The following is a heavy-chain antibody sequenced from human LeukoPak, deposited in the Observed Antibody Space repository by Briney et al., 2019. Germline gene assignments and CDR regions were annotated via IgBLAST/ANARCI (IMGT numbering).Heavy chain of an antibody. CDR2: INPNSGGT. CDR3: ARTGYSSGWLTYYYYYYMDV. D-gene: IGHD6-19*01. CDR1: GYTFTGYY. Sequence: ASVKVSCKASGYTFTGYYVHWVRQAPGQGLEWMGWINPNSGGTNYAQKFQGRVTITRNTSISTAYMELSSLRSEDTAVYYCARTGYSSGWLTYYYYYYMDVWGKGTTVTVSS. J-gene: IGHJ6*03. V-gene: IGHV1-2*02.